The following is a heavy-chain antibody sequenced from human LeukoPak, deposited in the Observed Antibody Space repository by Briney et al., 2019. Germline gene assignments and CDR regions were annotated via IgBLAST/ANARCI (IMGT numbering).Heavy chain of an antibody. CDR2: IRSKANGGTT. V-gene: IGHV3-49*04. D-gene: IGHD2-15*01. CDR3: TIEYCSGGDCYFVFDC. CDR1: TLTFSSYA. Sequence: GGCLRLSCAASTLTFSSYAMHWVRQAPGKGREWVGFIRSKANGGTTEYAASVKGRVNNSRDDYKNIAYLEMSSVKTEDTAVYYCTIEYCSGGDCYFVFDCRGRGILVTVSS. J-gene: IGHJ4*02.